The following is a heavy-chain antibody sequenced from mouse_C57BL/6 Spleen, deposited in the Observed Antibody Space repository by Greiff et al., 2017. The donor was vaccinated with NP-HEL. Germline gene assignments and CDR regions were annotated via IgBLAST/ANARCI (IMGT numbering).Heavy chain of an antibody. CDR3: TRAYGSSYDFDY. J-gene: IGHJ2*01. CDR2: IDPETGGT. V-gene: IGHV1-15*01. D-gene: IGHD1-1*01. CDR1: GYTFTDYE. Sequence: QVQLKQSGAELVRPGASVTLSCKASGYTFTDYEMHWVKQTPVQGLEWIGAIDPETGGTAYNQKFKGKAILTADKSSSTAYMELRSLTSEDSAVYYCTRAYGSSYDFDYWGQGTTLTVSS.